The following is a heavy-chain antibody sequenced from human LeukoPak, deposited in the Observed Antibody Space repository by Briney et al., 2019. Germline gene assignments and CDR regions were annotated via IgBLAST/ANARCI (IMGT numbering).Heavy chain of an antibody. CDR2: IRYDGSNK. V-gene: IGHV3-30*02. CDR3: AKDADCSSTSCYYYYYYYMDV. D-gene: IGHD2-2*01. Sequence: GGSLRLSCAASGFTFSSYSMNWVRQAPGKGLEWVAFIRYDGSNKYYADSVKGRFTISRDNSKNTLYLQMNSLRAEDTAVYYCAKDADCSSTSCYYYYYYYMDVWGKGTTVTVSS. CDR1: GFTFSSYS. J-gene: IGHJ6*03.